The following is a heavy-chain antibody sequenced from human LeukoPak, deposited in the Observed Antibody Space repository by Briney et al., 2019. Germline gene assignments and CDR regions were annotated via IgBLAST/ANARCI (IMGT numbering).Heavy chain of an antibody. CDR2: ISPSGDST. CDR3: ERRLLTGGVTDFFDF. CDR1: GFTFSSHP. J-gene: IGHJ4*02. V-gene: IGHV3-23*01. Sequence: GGSLRHTCAASGFTFSSHPMSWVRPPPGGGLAWVAAISPSGDSTTYRDSVKGQFTISRDNSRNRLYLQMNTLTVEDTAIYYSERRLLTGGVTDFFDFWGQGALVTVSS. D-gene: IGHD2-21*02.